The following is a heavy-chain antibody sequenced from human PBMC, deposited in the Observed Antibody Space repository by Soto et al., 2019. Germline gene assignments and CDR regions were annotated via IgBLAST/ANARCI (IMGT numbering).Heavy chain of an antibody. CDR2: ISYDGSNK. Sequence: QVQLVESGGVVVQPGRSLRLSCAASGFTFSSYAMHWVRQAPGTGLEWGAVISYDGSNKYYADSVKGRFTISRDNSKNTRYLQMNSLRAEDTAVYYCAGDEWELLSSRGFDIWGQGTMVTVSS. D-gene: IGHD1-26*01. CDR3: AGDEWELLSSRGFDI. CDR1: GFTFSSYA. J-gene: IGHJ3*02. V-gene: IGHV3-30-3*01.